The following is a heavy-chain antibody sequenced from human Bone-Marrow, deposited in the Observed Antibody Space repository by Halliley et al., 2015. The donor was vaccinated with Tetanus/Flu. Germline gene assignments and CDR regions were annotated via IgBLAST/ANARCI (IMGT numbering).Heavy chain of an antibody. Sequence: LISGDGRSTYYADSVKGRFTISRDNSKNSLYLQMNSLRAEDTALYFCAKDPRWALGLTTYLDYWGQGTLVTVSS. CDR3: AKDPRWALGLTTYLDY. J-gene: IGHJ4*02. D-gene: IGHD1-26*01. CDR2: ISGDGRST. V-gene: IGHV3-43*02.